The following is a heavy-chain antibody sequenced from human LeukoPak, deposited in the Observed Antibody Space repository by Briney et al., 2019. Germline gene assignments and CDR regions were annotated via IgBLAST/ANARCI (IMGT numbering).Heavy chain of an antibody. Sequence: SETLSLTCTVPGGSISSSSYYWGWIRQPPGKGLEWIGSIYYSGSTYYNPSLKSRVTISVDTSKNQFSLKLSSVTAADTAVYYCARDVRGSSDYWGQGTLVTVSS. CDR3: ARDVRGSSDY. CDR2: IYYSGST. D-gene: IGHD6-13*01. V-gene: IGHV4-39*07. CDR1: GGSISSSSYY. J-gene: IGHJ4*02.